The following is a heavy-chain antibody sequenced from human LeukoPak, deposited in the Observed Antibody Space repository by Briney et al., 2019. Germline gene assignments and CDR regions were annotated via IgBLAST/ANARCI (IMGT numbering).Heavy chain of an antibody. V-gene: IGHV3-74*01. J-gene: IGHJ5*01. CDR1: GFTFSSYW. CDR3: AKAATYFYGSVTYDWFES. Sequence: GGFLKLSCEASGFTFSSYWMHWVRQIPGKGLMWVSRIESNGLTLYADSVRDRFTISRDNGKNTIYLQMNSLRVDDTAIYYCAKAATYFYGSVTYDWFESWGQGTLVTVSS. CDR2: IESNGLT. D-gene: IGHD3-10*01.